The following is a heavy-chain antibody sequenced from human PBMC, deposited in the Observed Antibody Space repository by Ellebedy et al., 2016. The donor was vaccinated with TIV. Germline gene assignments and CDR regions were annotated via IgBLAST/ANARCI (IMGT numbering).Heavy chain of an antibody. CDR2: IYYSGST. CDR3: ARHGSGWFSAY. J-gene: IGHJ4*02. Sequence: SETLSLXXTVFGGSISSSSYYWAWLRQPPGEGLEWIGSIYYSGSTYYNPSLTRVTISADTSQNQISLKLRSVTAADTAVYYCARHGSGWFSAYWGQGTLVTVSS. V-gene: IGHV4-39*01. CDR1: GGSISSSSYY. D-gene: IGHD6-19*01.